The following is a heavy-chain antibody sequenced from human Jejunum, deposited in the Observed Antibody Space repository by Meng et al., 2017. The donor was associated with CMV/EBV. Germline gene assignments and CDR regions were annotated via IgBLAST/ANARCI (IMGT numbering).Heavy chain of an antibody. V-gene: IGHV1-2*02. Sequence: KASGYTFTEYFVHWVPQAPGQGLEWMGWIKPKNGATNYEQKYQGRVTLTRDTSISTAYMELTSLKSDDTAMYYCARGGDRGEEDYWGQGTLVTVSS. CDR1: GYTFTEYF. J-gene: IGHJ4*02. CDR2: IKPKNGAT. D-gene: IGHD3-10*01. CDR3: ARGGDRGEEDY.